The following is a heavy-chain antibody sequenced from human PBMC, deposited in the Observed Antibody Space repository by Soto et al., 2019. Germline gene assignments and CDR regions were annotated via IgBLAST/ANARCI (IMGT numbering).Heavy chain of an antibody. CDR1: GGTFSSYA. D-gene: IGHD1-1*01. V-gene: IGHV1-69*01. CDR3: AREGRDPRNDAQVGYGMDL. J-gene: IGHJ6*01. Sequence: QVQLVQSGAAVKKPGSSVKVSCKASGGTFSSYAISWVRQAPGQGLEWMGGIIPIFGTANYAQKFQGRVKITANESTSTCYMELSSLRTEDTAVYSGAREGRDPRNDAQVGYGMDLWGQATTVSVSS. CDR2: IIPIFGTA.